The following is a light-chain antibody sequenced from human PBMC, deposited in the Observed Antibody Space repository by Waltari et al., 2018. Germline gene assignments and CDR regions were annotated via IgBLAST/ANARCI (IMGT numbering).Light chain of an antibody. V-gene: IGLV1-51*02. CDR3: ITKDSSLNAIV. CDR1: RPTIGGNY. CDR2: ENY. Sequence: QSVLTQPPSVSAAPGEKVTISCSGSRPTIGGNYVPWFQQLPGTAPKLLIDENYKRPSGTPDRFAGSKSGTSGTLDITGLQTGDEADYYCITKDSSLNAIVFGGGTKLTVL. J-gene: IGLJ2*01.